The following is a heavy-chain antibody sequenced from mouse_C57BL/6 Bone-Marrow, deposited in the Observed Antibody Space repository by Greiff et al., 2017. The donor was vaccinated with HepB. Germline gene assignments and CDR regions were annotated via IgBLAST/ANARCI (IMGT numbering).Heavy chain of an antibody. CDR1: GYTFTDYY. Sequence: VQLQQSGPELVKPGASVKISCKASGYTFTDYYMNWVKQSHGKSLEWIGDINPNNGGTSYNQKFKGKATLTVDKSSSTAYMELRSLTSEDSAVYYCARGGFITTVVRDYWGQGTTLTVSS. CDR3: ARGGFITTVVRDY. D-gene: IGHD1-1*01. V-gene: IGHV1-26*01. J-gene: IGHJ2*01. CDR2: INPNNGGT.